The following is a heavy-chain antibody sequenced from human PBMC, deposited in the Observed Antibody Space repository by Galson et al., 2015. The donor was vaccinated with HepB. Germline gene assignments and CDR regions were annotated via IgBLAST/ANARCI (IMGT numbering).Heavy chain of an antibody. V-gene: IGHV3-74*03. CDR3: ARGPLYHSGLDV. Sequence: SLRLSCAASGFLFSGHSMHWVRLVPEKGLVWVSRISSDGSDTTYADSVKGRFTISRDNAKTAVYLQMNSLRGDDTAVYYCARGPLYHSGLDVWGQGTTVTVSS. CDR2: ISSDGSDT. J-gene: IGHJ6*02. CDR1: GFLFSGHS. D-gene: IGHD1-26*01.